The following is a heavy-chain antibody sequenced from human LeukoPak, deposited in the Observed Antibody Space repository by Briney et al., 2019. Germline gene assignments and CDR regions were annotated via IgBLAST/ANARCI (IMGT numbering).Heavy chain of an antibody. CDR1: GFTFSNYA. Sequence: GGSLRLSCAASGFTFSNYAMSWVRQAPGKGLEWVSAISGSGGSTYYADSVKGRFTISRDNSKNTLNLQMNSLRAEDTAVYYCAKATFADFWSGYYAYYFDSWGQGTLVTVSS. CDR2: ISGSGGST. D-gene: IGHD3-3*01. J-gene: IGHJ4*02. CDR3: AKATFADFWSGYYAYYFDS. V-gene: IGHV3-23*01.